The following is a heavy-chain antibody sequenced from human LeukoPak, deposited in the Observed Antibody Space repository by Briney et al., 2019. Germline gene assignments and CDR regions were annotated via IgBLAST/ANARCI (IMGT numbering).Heavy chain of an antibody. D-gene: IGHD2-15*01. CDR1: GYTFPAYY. J-gene: IGHJ6*02. CDR3: ARAWSEGGNYYYYGMDV. Sequence: ASVKVSFVASGYTFPAYYMHWVRQAPGQGLEWMGWINPNSGGTNYAQKFQGRVTMTRDTSINTAYMELSRLRSDETAVYYCARAWSEGGNYYYYGMDVWGQGTTVTVSS. V-gene: IGHV1-2*02. CDR2: INPNSGGT.